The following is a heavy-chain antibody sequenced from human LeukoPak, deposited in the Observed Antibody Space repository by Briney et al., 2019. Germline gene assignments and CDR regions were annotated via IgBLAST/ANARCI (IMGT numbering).Heavy chain of an antibody. CDR3: ARVGPTAFDAFDI. J-gene: IGHJ3*02. D-gene: IGHD1-26*01. CDR2: INPSGGST. Sequence: ASVKVSCKASGYTFTSYYMHWVRQAPGQGLEWMGIINPSGGSTSYAQKFQGRVTMTRDASTSTVYMELSSLRSEDTAVYYCARVGPTAFDAFDIWGQGTMVTVSS. CDR1: GYTFTSYY. V-gene: IGHV1-46*01.